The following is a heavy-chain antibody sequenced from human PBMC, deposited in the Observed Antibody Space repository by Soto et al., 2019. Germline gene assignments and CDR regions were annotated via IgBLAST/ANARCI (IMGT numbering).Heavy chain of an antibody. Sequence: QVQLQESGPGLVKPSDTLSLTCAVSGYSISSSNWWGWIRQPPGKGLEWIGYIYYSGTTYYNPSLKSRVTLSVDTSKNQFSLKLTSVTAVDTAVYYCARMEIQGPIDYWGQGTLVTVSS. CDR2: IYYSGTT. CDR1: GYSISSSNW. D-gene: IGHD3-3*01. CDR3: ARMEIQGPIDY. J-gene: IGHJ4*02. V-gene: IGHV4-28*01.